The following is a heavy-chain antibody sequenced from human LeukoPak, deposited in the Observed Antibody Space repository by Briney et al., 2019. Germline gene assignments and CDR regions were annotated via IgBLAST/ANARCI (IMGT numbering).Heavy chain of an antibody. CDR3: AREAITMVRLIDY. D-gene: IGHD3-10*01. CDR1: GSTFSSYS. J-gene: IGHJ4*02. Sequence: GGSLRLSCAASGSTFSSYSMNWVRQAPGKGLEWVSSISSSSSYIYYADSVKGRFTISRDNAKNSLYLQMNSLRAEDTAVYYCAREAITMVRLIDYWGQGTLVTVSS. CDR2: ISSSSSYI. V-gene: IGHV3-21*01.